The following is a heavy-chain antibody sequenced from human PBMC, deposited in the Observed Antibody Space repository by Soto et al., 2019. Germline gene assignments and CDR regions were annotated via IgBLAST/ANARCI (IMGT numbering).Heavy chain of an antibody. CDR2: LSDDGSNK. CDR3: ARGNNDYDSSGYDLDY. Sequence: GGSLRLSCAASGFTFSSYVMHWVRQAPGKGLEWVAGLSDDGSNKRYADSVKGRFTISRDNSKNTLYLQMNSLRAEDTAVYYCARGNNDYDSSGYDLDYWGQGTLVTVSS. CDR1: GFTFSSYV. J-gene: IGHJ4*02. D-gene: IGHD3-22*01. V-gene: IGHV3-30-3*01.